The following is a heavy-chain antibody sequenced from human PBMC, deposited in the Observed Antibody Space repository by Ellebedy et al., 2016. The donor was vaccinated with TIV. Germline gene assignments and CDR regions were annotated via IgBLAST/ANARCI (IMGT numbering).Heavy chain of an antibody. CDR2: ISGSGNTI. V-gene: IGHV3-11*01. Sequence: GESLKISCAASGSTFSDYYINWIRQAPGKGLEWISYISGSGNTIDYADSVKGRFTISRDNAKNSLYLQMSGLRAEDTAVYYCARVVIEGTTWHYNYYGLDVWGQGTTVTVSS. J-gene: IGHJ6*02. D-gene: IGHD2-21*01. CDR1: GSTFSDYY. CDR3: ARVVIEGTTWHYNYYGLDV.